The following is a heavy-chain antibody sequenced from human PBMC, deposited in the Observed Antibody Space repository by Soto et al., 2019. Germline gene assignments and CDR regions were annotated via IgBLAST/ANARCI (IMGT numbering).Heavy chain of an antibody. CDR3: AKNPGRITGTTGD. D-gene: IGHD1-7*01. J-gene: IGHJ4*02. Sequence: EVQLLEFGGGLVQPGGSMRLSCADSGFTFSSYAMSWVRQAPGKGLEWVSAISGSGGSTYYADSAKGRFTISRDNSKNTLYLQMNSLRAEDTAVYYCAKNPGRITGTTGDWGQGTLVTVSS. CDR2: ISGSGGST. V-gene: IGHV3-23*01. CDR1: GFTFSSYA.